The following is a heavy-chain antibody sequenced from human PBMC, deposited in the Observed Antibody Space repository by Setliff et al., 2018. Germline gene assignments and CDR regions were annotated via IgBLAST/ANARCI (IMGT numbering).Heavy chain of an antibody. J-gene: IGHJ6*03. CDR1: GYSFTSYW. CDR2: IDPSGSYT. D-gene: IGHD2-15*01. CDR3: ARIRRDIVVVVGATPDYYDYMDV. V-gene: IGHV5-10-1*01. Sequence: PGESLKISCKGSGYSFTSYWISWVRQMPGKGLEWMGRIDPSGSYTNYSPSFQGHVTISGDKSISTAYLQWSSLKASDTAMYYCARIRRDIVVVVGATPDYYDYMDVWGKGTTVTVSS.